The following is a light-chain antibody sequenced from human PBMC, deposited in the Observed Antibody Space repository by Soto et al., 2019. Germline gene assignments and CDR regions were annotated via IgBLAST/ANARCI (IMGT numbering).Light chain of an antibody. J-gene: IGKJ5*01. V-gene: IGKV1-9*01. CDR3: XXXXXXXXX. Sequence: IQLTQSPSSLSASVGDRVTITCRASQGVRSYLAWFQQRPGKAPKLLIFGASTLQNGVPARFSGSGSGTDFALKISRVEAEDVGVXXXXXXXXXXXXXGQGTRLRL. CDR1: QGVRSY. CDR2: GAS.